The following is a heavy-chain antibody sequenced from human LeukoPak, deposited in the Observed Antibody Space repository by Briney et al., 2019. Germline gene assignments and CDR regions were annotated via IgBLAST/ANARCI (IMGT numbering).Heavy chain of an antibody. V-gene: IGHV1-2*02. CDR3: ATGGTVLVTATLYLDY. CDR1: GYTFTGYY. Sequence: ASVKVSCKASGYTFTGYYMHWVRQAPGQGLEWMGWINPNSGDTSSAQKSQGRVTMTRDTSISTAYMEVSRLRSDDTAVYYCATGGTVLVTATLYLDYWGQGTLVTVSS. D-gene: IGHD2/OR15-2a*01. CDR2: INPNSGDT. J-gene: IGHJ4*02.